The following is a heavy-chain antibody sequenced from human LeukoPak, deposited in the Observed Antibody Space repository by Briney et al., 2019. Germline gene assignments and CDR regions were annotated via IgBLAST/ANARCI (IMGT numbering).Heavy chain of an antibody. CDR3: ARGGATVTTVFDY. CDR1: GGSISSDNW. J-gene: IGHJ4*02. CDR2: IYTSGST. V-gene: IGHV4-4*02. D-gene: IGHD4-17*01. Sequence: SGTLSLTCAVSGGSISSDNWWTWLRQPPEKGLEWIGRIYTSGSTNYNPSLNSRVTMSVDTSKNHFSLKLTSVTAADTAVYYCARGGATVTTVFDYWGRGTLVTVSS.